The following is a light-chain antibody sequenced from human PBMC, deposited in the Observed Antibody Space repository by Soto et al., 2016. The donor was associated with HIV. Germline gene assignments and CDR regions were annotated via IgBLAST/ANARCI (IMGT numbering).Light chain of an antibody. CDR2: QDT. J-gene: IGLJ2*01. CDR3: QAWDSTTLV. V-gene: IGLV3-1*01. Sequence: SYELTQPPSVSVSPGQTASITCSGDKLGDKYACWYQQKPGQSPVLVIYQDTKRPPGIPERFSGSNSGNTATLTISETQTMDEADYYCQAWDSTTLVFGGGTKLTVL. CDR1: KLGDKY.